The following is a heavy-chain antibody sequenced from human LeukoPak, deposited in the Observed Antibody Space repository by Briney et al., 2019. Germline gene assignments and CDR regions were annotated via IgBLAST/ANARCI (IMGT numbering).Heavy chain of an antibody. D-gene: IGHD3-9*01. J-gene: IGHJ4*02. CDR2: ISSSSSYI. V-gene: IGHV3-21*01. CDR3: ARDSYWLLYTGVVSAGFDY. CDR1: GFTFSSYS. Sequence: GGSLRLSCAASGFTFSSYSMNWVRQAPGKGLEWVSSISSSSSYIYYADSVKGRFTISRDNAKNSLYLQMNSLRAEDTAVYYCARDSYWLLYTGVVSAGFDYWGQGTLVTVSS.